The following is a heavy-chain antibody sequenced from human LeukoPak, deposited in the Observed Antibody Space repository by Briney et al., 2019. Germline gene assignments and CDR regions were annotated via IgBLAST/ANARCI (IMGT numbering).Heavy chain of an antibody. Sequence: GGSLRLSCAASGFTFSSYSMNWVRQAPGKGLEWVSYISSSSSTIYYADSVKGRFTISRDNSKNTLYLQMNSLRAEDTAVYYCARGPSWDEEVIMDYWGQGTLVTVSS. D-gene: IGHD3-10*01. V-gene: IGHV3-48*01. CDR3: ARGPSWDEEVIMDY. CDR2: ISSSSSTI. CDR1: GFTFSSYS. J-gene: IGHJ4*02.